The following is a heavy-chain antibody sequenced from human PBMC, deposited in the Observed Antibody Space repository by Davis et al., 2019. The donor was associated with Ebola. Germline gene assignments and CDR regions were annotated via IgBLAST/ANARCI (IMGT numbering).Heavy chain of an antibody. CDR1: GYTFTSYA. Sequence: AASVKVSCKASGYTFTSYAMNWVRQAPGQGLEWMGWINTNTGNPTYAQGFTGRFVFSLDTSVSTAYLQISSLKAEDTAVYYCARVVIGTAMVTEVIYYYYGMDVWGQGTTVTVSS. J-gene: IGHJ6*02. V-gene: IGHV7-4-1*02. CDR2: INTNTGNP. D-gene: IGHD5-18*01. CDR3: ARVVIGTAMVTEVIYYYYGMDV.